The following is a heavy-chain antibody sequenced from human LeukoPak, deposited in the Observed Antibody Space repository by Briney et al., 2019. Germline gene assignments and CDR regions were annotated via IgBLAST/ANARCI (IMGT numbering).Heavy chain of an antibody. D-gene: IGHD1-1*01. CDR1: GYIFTTYW. J-gene: IGHJ3*02. Sequence: GESLKISCMGSGYIFTTYWIDWVRQVRGKGLEWMGLIQPADSQTRYNPSFQGQVTLSDDKSINTAYLQWSSLRPSDTAMYYCARRLRTGGFDIWGQGTEVTVSS. CDR2: IQPADSQT. CDR3: ARRLRTGGFDI. V-gene: IGHV5-51*01.